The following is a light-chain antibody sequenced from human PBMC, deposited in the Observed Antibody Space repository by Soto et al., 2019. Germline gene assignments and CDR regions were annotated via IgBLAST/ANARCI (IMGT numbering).Light chain of an antibody. CDR3: QQYDIFPT. CDR2: DAS. V-gene: IGKV1-33*01. CDR1: QDIRNF. J-gene: IGKJ2*01. Sequence: DIQMTQSPSSLSASVGDRVTITCQASQDIRNFLNWYQQKPGKAPKLLIYDASNLETGVPSRFSGSGSGTDFTFTISSLQPEDIATYYCQQYDIFPTFGQGTKLEIK.